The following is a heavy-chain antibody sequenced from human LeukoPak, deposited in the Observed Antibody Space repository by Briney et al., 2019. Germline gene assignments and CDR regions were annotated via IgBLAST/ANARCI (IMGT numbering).Heavy chain of an antibody. J-gene: IGHJ4*02. CDR3: AKDAQRGFDYSNSLEH. V-gene: IGHV3-33*06. CDR1: IFPHRHFG. Sequence: PGKPLRLLCDASIFPHRHFGMHWVPEAPGKGVVWVADIWSDATNQYYGGSVKCRFTISRDNFKKTVSLQTDSLRAEDTAVYYFAKDAQRGFDYSNSLEHWGQGSLVTVSS. CDR2: IWSDATNQ. D-gene: IGHD4-11*01.